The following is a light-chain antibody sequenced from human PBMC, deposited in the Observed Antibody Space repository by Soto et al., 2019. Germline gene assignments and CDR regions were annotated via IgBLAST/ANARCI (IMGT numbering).Light chain of an antibody. Sequence: EMTQSPSSLAGSVVDRVTITCRASQTITNYLNWYQQQSGKAPKLLIYAASSLQSGVPSRFSGSGSGTDSTLTISSLQPEDFATYYCQHAASFPLISFGQGTRLEIK. CDR3: QHAASFPLIS. CDR1: QTITNY. CDR2: AAS. V-gene: IGKV1-39*01. J-gene: IGKJ5*01.